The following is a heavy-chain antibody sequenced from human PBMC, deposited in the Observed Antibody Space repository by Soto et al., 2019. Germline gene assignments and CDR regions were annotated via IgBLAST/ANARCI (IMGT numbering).Heavy chain of an antibody. CDR1: GYNCMWYG. Sequence: QVQLVQSGAEVKKPGASVKVSCKAPGYNCMWYGVTWVRLAPGQGLELMGWINVDTGETKYPQKIPGRVTMTTDTSTSTVDMELRSRTSDDKAVYYCSRWISGGYSDWFDPWGHVPLVTVSS. V-gene: IGHV1-18*04. D-gene: IGHD1-26*01. J-gene: IGHJ5*02. CDR2: INVDTGET. CDR3: SRWISGGYSDWFDP.